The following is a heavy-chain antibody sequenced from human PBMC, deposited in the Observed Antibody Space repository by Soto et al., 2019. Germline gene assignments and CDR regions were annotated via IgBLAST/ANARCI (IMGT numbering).Heavy chain of an antibody. CDR1: GFTLSTYV. D-gene: IGHD1-1*01. CDR2: IWHDGSNK. CDR3: AREFRTGTVDY. Sequence: PGGSLRLSCAASGFTLSTYVMHWVRQAPGKGLEWVAVIWHDGSNKYYADSVKGRFTISRDNSKNTLDLQMNSLRAGDTAVYYCAREFRTGTVDYWGQGTLVTVSS. V-gene: IGHV3-33*01. J-gene: IGHJ4*02.